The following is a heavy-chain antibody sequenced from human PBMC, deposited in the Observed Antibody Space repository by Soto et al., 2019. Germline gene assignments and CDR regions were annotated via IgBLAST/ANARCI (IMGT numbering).Heavy chain of an antibody. CDR1: GYICSNYW. J-gene: IGHJ4*02. D-gene: IGHD2-15*01. CDR3: ASSVVVPSTMNYFDY. Sequence: PGECLKLSFKGSGYICSNYWIAWVRRIPGKGLEWMGIIFPADSDTSYSPSFQGQVTISADKSISTAYLQWSSLKASDTAMYYCASSVVVPSTMNYFDYWGQGSLVTV. CDR2: IFPADSDT. V-gene: IGHV5-51*01.